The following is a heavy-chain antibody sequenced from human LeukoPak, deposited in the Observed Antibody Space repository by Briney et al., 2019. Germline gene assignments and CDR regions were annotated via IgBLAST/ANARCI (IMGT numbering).Heavy chain of an antibody. CDR1: GDSVSSGSNY. V-gene: IGHV4-61*02. D-gene: IGHD1-26*01. J-gene: IGHJ6*03. CDR3: ARVPRGSTVGTLPYFYYYMDV. Sequence: SQTLSLTCTVSGDSVSSGSNYWSWIRQPAGKGLEWIGRIYNSWTTNYNPSLKSRVTISVDTSKNQFSLKLSSVTAADTAVYYCARVPRGSTVGTLPYFYYYMDVWGKGTTVIVSS. CDR2: IYNSWTT.